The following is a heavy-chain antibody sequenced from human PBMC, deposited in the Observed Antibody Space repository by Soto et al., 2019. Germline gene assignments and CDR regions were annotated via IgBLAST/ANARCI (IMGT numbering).Heavy chain of an antibody. Sequence: QVQLVESGGGVVKPGRSLRLSCAASGFTFSRFGMHWVRQAPGKGLEWVAGVWYDGSDKYYADSVQGRFTISRDNAKNTLYLQMNSLRADDTAMYYCARDRSSSFEAFDNWGQGTMVTVAS. CDR1: GFTFSRFG. J-gene: IGHJ3*02. CDR3: ARDRSSSFEAFDN. D-gene: IGHD6-13*01. CDR2: VWYDGSDK. V-gene: IGHV3-33*01.